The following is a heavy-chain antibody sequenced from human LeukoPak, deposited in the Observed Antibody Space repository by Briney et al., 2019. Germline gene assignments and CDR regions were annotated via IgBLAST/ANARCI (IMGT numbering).Heavy chain of an antibody. CDR2: IYHTGSA. D-gene: IGHD4-11*01. J-gene: IGHJ4*01. CDR1: GVSFRNYY. Sequence: SDTLSLTRTVSGVSFRNYYWSCIRQSPGKRVEWSGYIYHTGSAHYTPSLKSRVSISIDTSKSQSSLRPISVPAADTAVYYCARRTSSNYVDYWGQGTLVIVSS. CDR3: ARRTSSNYVDY. V-gene: IGHV4-59*07.